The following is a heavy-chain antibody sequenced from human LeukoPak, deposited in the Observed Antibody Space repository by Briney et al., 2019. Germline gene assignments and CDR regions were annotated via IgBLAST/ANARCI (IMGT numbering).Heavy chain of an antibody. CDR1: GGSISSSNW. Sequence: SGTLSLTCAVSGGSISSSNWWSWVRQPPGKGLEWIGEIYHSGSTNYNPSLKSRVTISVDTSKNQFSLKLSSVTAADTAVYYCARHVPYGDYVHFDYWGQKTLVTVSS. D-gene: IGHD4-17*01. CDR3: ARHVPYGDYVHFDY. J-gene: IGHJ4*02. V-gene: IGHV4-4*02. CDR2: IYHSGST.